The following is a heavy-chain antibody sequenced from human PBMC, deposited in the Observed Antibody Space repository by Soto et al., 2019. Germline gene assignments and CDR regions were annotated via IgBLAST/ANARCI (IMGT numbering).Heavy chain of an antibody. J-gene: IGHJ6*02. CDR2: IYYSGST. CDR1: GGSISSGGYY. Sequence: TLSLTCTVSGGSISSGGYYWGWIRQHPGKGLEWIGYIYYSGSTYYNPSLKSRVTISVDTSKNQFSLKLSSVTAADTAVYYCARVDCSSTSCSPNYYYYGMDVWGQGTTVTVSS. CDR3: ARVDCSSTSCSPNYYYYGMDV. D-gene: IGHD2-2*01. V-gene: IGHV4-31*03.